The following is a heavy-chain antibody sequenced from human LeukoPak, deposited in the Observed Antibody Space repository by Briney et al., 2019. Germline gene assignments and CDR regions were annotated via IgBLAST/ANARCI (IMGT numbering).Heavy chain of an antibody. V-gene: IGHV5-51*01. CDR1: GYSFASYW. Sequence: GESLKISCKGSGYSFASYWIAWVRQMPGKGLEWMGGIYSGNSGITYSPSFQGQVTISADKSVSTSYLHWSSLKASDTAIYYCARHLSSISSCPNYWGQGTLVTVSS. D-gene: IGHD2-2*01. CDR3: ARHLSSISSCPNY. CDR2: IYSGNSGI. J-gene: IGHJ4*02.